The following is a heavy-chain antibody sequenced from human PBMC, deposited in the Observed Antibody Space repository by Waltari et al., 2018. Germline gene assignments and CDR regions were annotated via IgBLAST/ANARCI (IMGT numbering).Heavy chain of an antibody. CDR1: GFTFKNYA. CDR2: IRESRRGT. V-gene: IGHV3-23*01. D-gene: IGHD3-3*01. J-gene: IGHJ4*02. CDR3: AKDIVDFWSAMDL. Sequence: LLESGGDLVQPGGSLRLSCTSSGFTFKNYAMICIRQAPGKGPEWVSTIRESRRGTHYADSVKGRFTTSRDDSKNTLYLQMNTLRVDDTAIYFCAKDIVDFWSAMDLWGQGTLVTVSS.